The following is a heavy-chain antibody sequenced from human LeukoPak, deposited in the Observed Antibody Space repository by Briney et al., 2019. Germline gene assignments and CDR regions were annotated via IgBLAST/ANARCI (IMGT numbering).Heavy chain of an antibody. CDR2: IYYSGST. Sequence: SETLSLTCTVSDGSISSYYWSWIRQPPGKGLEWIGYIYYSGSTNYNPSLKSLVTISVDTSKNQFSLKLSSVTAADTAVYYCARDPAYCSSTSCYARGYFDYWGQGTLVTVSS. CDR1: DGSISSYY. D-gene: IGHD2-2*01. J-gene: IGHJ4*02. V-gene: IGHV4-59*01. CDR3: ARDPAYCSSTSCYARGYFDY.